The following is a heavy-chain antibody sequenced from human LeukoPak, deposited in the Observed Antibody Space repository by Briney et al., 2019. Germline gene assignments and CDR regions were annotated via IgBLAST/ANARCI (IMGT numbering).Heavy chain of an antibody. CDR3: ARLRLDDYDSSATYYFDY. Sequence: ETLSLTCTVSGGSISTYYWSWIRQPPGKGLEWIAYINYSGSTNYNPSLKSRVTISVDTSQNQFFLKLRSVTAADTAVYYCARLRLDDYDSSATYYFDYWGQGTLVTVSS. D-gene: IGHD3-22*01. CDR2: INYSGST. CDR1: GGSISTYY. J-gene: IGHJ4*02. V-gene: IGHV4-59*01.